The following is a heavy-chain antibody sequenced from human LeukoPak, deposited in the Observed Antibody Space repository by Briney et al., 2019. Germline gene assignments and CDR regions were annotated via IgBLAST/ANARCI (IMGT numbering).Heavy chain of an antibody. D-gene: IGHD6-6*01. Sequence: GASVKVSCKASGYTFSSYYIHWVRQAPGQGLEWMGIINPSGGSTTFAQKFQGRVTMTRDTSMSTVFMELSSLRSEDTAVYYCARWGEQLAPPFYYYYYMDVWGKGTTVTVSS. J-gene: IGHJ6*03. V-gene: IGHV1-46*01. CDR1: GYTFSSYY. CDR3: ARWGEQLAPPFYYYYYMDV. CDR2: INPSGGST.